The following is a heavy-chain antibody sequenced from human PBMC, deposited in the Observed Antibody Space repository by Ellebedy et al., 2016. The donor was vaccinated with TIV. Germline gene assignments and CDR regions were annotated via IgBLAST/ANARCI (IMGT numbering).Heavy chain of an antibody. J-gene: IGHJ4*02. Sequence: GESLKISCAASAFPFRDYWMSWFCQAPGKGLEWVANINQDGSETYYVDSVGGRFTISRDNGKDSLYLQMNSLRAEDTSTYYCARAGSIGTVDYWGQGALVTVSS. CDR1: AFPFRDYW. D-gene: IGHD1-26*01. CDR2: INQDGSET. CDR3: ARAGSIGTVDY. V-gene: IGHV3-7*04.